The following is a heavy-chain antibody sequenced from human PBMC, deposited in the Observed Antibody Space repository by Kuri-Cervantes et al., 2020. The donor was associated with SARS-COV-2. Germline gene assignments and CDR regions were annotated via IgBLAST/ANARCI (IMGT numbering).Heavy chain of an antibody. J-gene: IGHJ4*02. Sequence: GGSLRLSCAASGFTFSSYAMSWVRQAPGKGLEWVSAISGSGGSTYYADSVKGRFTISRDNSKNTLYLQMNSLRAEDTAVYYCAGVGRSSSYSLAARDYWGQGTLVTVPQ. CDR2: ISGSGGST. D-gene: IGHD6-6*01. V-gene: IGHV3-23*01. CDR1: GFTFSSYA. CDR3: AGVGRSSSYSLAARDY.